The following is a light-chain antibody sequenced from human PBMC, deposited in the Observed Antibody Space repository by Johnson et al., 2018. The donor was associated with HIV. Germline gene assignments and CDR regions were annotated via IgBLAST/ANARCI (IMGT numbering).Light chain of an antibody. CDR2: ENN. CDR3: GTWDSSLSGSYV. J-gene: IGLJ1*01. V-gene: IGLV1-51*02. Sequence: QSVLTQPPSVSAAPRQKVTISCSGSSSNIGNNYVSWYQQLPGTAPKLLIYENNKRPSVIPDRFSCSNSFTAVTLDINGLQTGDEADYYCGTWDSSLSGSYVFGSGTKVTVL. CDR1: SSNIGNNY.